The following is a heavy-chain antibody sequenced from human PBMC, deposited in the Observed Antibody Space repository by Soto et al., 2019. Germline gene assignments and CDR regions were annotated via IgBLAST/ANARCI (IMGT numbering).Heavy chain of an antibody. CDR3: ARGRYYYDSSAY. CDR1: GYTFNNYG. J-gene: IGHJ4*02. Sequence: ASVKVSCKASGYTFNNYGINWVRQAPGRGLEWVGWISADDGNTNYAQNLQGRITMTTDTSSNTAYMELRSLRSDDTAIYYCARGRYYYDSSAYWGQGTPVTVS. CDR2: ISADDGNT. D-gene: IGHD3-22*01. V-gene: IGHV1-18*01.